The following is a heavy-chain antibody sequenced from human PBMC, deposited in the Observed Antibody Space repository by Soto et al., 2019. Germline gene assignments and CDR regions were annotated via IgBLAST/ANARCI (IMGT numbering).Heavy chain of an antibody. CDR3: ARQRVPYAFDI. CDR1: GGSISSSSYY. J-gene: IGHJ3*02. Sequence: QLQLQESGPGLVKPSETLSLTCTVSGGSISSSSYYWGWIRQPPGKGLEWIGSIYYSGSTYYNPSLKSRVTISVDTSKNQFSLKLSSVTAADTAVYYCARQRVPYAFDIWGQGTMVTVSS. CDR2: IYYSGST. V-gene: IGHV4-39*01.